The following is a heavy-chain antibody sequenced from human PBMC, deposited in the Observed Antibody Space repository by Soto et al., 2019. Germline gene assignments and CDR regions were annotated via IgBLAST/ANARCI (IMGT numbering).Heavy chain of an antibody. CDR1: GDSISIYY. D-gene: IGHD3-10*01. J-gene: IGHJ5*02. CDR3: AIRRGGWFDP. CDR2: MYYSGTT. V-gene: IGHV4-59*01. Sequence: SETLSLTCSVSGDSISIYYCSWIRQAPGKGLEWIGYMYYSGTTSYNPSLKSRVTISLDTSKNQFSLNLTSVTAADTAAYYCAIRRGGWFDPWGQGTLVTVSS.